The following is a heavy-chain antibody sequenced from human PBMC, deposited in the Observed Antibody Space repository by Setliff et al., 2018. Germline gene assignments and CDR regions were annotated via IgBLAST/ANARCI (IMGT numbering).Heavy chain of an antibody. V-gene: IGHV1-18*01. CDR2: ISPYSGES. D-gene: IGHD3-16*01. J-gene: IGHJ4*02. CDR3: TRSRAPRVVLAADFDL. Sequence: ASVKVSCKTSGFSFSTFGFSWVRQAPGQGLEWMGWISPYSGESNYAQKFQDRLTVTADTSTKTTYMELRSLTSDDTAVYFCTRSRAPRVVLAADFDLWGQGTLVTVS. CDR1: GFSFSTFG.